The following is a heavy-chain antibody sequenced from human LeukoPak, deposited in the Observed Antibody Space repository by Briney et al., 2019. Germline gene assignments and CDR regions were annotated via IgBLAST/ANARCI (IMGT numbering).Heavy chain of an antibody. CDR3: AREMGGWNYFDY. J-gene: IGHJ4*02. D-gene: IGHD6-19*01. CDR1: GGTFSSYA. Sequence: SVKVSCKASGGTFSSYAISWVRQAPGQGLEWMGGIIPIFGTANYAQKFQGRVTITRDTSASTAYMELSSLRSEDTAVYYCAREMGGWNYFDYWGQGTLVTVSS. CDR2: IIPIFGTA. V-gene: IGHV1-69*05.